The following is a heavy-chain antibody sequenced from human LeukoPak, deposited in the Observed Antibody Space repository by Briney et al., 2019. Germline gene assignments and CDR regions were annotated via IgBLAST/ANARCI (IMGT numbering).Heavy chain of an antibody. CDR1: GFTFSNYG. V-gene: IGHV3-30*18. J-gene: IGHJ4*02. CDR3: AKDPYYYDSSGYYDY. CDR2: ISYDGSNK. D-gene: IGHD3-22*01. Sequence: GRSLRLSCAASGFTFSNYGMHWVRQAPGKGLEWVAVISYDGSNKYYADSVKGRFTISRDNSKNTLYLQMNSLRAEDTAVYYCAKDPYYYDSSGYYDYWGQGTLVTVSS.